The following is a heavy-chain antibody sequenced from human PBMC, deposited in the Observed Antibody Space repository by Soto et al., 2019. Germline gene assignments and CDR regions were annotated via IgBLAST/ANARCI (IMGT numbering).Heavy chain of an antibody. D-gene: IGHD6-19*01. CDR3: ARVVFIAVAHSIYYYHYGMDV. V-gene: IGHV6-1*01. J-gene: IGHJ6*02. CDR2: TYYRSKWYN. CDR1: GDSVSSNSAA. Sequence: SQTLSLTCAISGDSVSSNSAAWNWIRQSPSRGLEWLGRTYYRSKWYNDYAVSVKSRITINPDTSKNQFSLQLNSVTPEDTAVYYCARVVFIAVAHSIYYYHYGMDVWGQGTTVTVSS.